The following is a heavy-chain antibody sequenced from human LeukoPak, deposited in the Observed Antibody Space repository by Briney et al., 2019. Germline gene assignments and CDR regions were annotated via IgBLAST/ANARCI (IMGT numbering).Heavy chain of an antibody. CDR3: ARYYYDGSGYLSP. D-gene: IGHD3-22*01. CDR1: GGSINSYY. V-gene: IGHV4-59*01. CDR2: IDNSGSN. Sequence: PSETLSLTCTVSGGSINSYYWSWVRQPPGKGLEWIGYIDNSGSNTYNPSPKVRVTISVDTSQNQFTLKMSSVTAADTALYYCARYYYDGSGYLSPWGQGALVTVA. J-gene: IGHJ5*02.